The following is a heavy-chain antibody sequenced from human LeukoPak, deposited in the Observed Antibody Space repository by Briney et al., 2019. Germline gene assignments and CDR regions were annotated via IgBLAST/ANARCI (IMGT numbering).Heavy chain of an antibody. J-gene: IGHJ4*02. Sequence: GGSLRLSCAASGFTFSSYAMSWVRQAPGKGLEWVSAISGSGGSTYYADSVKGRFTTSRDNSKNTLYLQMNSLRAEDTAVYYCAVEYDILTGYIPLDYWGQGTLVTVSS. D-gene: IGHD3-9*01. CDR3: AVEYDILTGYIPLDY. CDR2: ISGSGGST. V-gene: IGHV3-23*01. CDR1: GFTFSSYA.